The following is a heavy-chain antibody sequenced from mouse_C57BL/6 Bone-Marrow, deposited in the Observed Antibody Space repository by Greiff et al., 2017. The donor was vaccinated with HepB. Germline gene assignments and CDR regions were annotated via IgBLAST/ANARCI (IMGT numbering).Heavy chain of an antibody. V-gene: IGHV5-4*01. D-gene: IGHD4-1*01. Sequence: EVMLVESGGGLVKPGGSLKLSCAASGFTFSSYAMSWVRQTPEKRLEWVATISDGGSYTYYPDNVKGRFTISRDNAKNNLYLQMSHLKSEDTAMYYCARDPNWDFDYWGQGTTLTVSS. CDR1: GFTFSSYA. CDR3: ARDPNWDFDY. J-gene: IGHJ2*01. CDR2: ISDGGSYT.